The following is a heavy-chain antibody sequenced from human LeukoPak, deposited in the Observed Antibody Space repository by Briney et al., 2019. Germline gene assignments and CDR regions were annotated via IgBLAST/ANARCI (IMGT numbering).Heavy chain of an antibody. CDR2: INIDGSST. Sequence: GGSLRLSCAASGFTFSNYWMHWVRQAPGKGLVWVSRINIDGSSTNYADSVKGRFTISRDNAKNTLYLQMNSLRAEDTAVYYCARDQFLEWFNYYYGMDVWGQGTTVTVSS. V-gene: IGHV3-74*01. CDR3: ARDQFLEWFNYYYGMDV. J-gene: IGHJ6*02. D-gene: IGHD3-3*01. CDR1: GFTFSNYW.